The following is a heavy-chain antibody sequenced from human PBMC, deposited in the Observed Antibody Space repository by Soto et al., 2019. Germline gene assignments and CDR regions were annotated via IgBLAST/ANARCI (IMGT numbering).Heavy chain of an antibody. V-gene: IGHV4-59*08. J-gene: IGHJ6*02. CDR3: ARLDGGGSRSSYHYYGMDV. Sequence: PSETLSLTCTVSGGSISSYYWSWIRQPPGKGLEWIGYIYYSGSTNYNPSLKSRVTISVDTSKNQFSLKLSSVTAADTAVYYCARLDGGGSRSSYHYYGMDVWGQGT. D-gene: IGHD3-10*01. CDR1: GGSISSYY. CDR2: IYYSGST.